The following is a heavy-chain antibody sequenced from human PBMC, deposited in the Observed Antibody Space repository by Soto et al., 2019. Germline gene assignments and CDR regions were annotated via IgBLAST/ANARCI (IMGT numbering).Heavy chain of an antibody. Sequence: GGSLRLSCAASGFTFSSYGMHWVRQAPGKGLEWVAVISYDGSNKYYADSVKGRFTISRDNSKNTLYLQMNSLRAEDTAVYYCAKEPVALDFGADYYYYYMDVWGKGTTVTVSS. J-gene: IGHJ6*03. D-gene: IGHD3-10*01. CDR2: ISYDGSNK. V-gene: IGHV3-30*18. CDR1: GFTFSSYG. CDR3: AKEPVALDFGADYYYYYMDV.